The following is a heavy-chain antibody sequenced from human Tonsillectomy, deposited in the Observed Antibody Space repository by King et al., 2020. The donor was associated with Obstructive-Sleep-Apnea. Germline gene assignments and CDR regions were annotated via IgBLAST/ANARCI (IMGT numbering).Heavy chain of an antibody. D-gene: IGHD5-12*01. J-gene: IGHJ4*02. CDR3: SRGQRSGADY. V-gene: IGHV4-34*01. CDR1: GGSFSGYY. CDR2: INHSGST. Sequence: LQQWGAGLLKPSETLSLTCAVYGGSFSGYYWSWIRQPPGKGLEWIGEINHSGSTNYNPSLKSRVTISVDTSKNQFALELSSVTAADTAVYYCSRGQRSGADYWGQGTLVTVSS.